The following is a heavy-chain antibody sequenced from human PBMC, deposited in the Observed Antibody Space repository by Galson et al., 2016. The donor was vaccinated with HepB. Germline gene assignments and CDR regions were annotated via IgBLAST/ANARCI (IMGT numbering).Heavy chain of an antibody. V-gene: IGHV1-46*01. Sequence: SVKVSCKAPGYTFTSYFLHWVRQAPGQGLEWMGLINPSGGSTSYAQKFQGRVTMTRDRSTSTVYMELSSLRSEDTAVYYCVRGGANGDYWGQGALVTVSS. J-gene: IGHJ4*02. CDR1: GYTFTSYF. CDR3: VRGGANGDY. D-gene: IGHD4/OR15-4a*01. CDR2: INPSGGST.